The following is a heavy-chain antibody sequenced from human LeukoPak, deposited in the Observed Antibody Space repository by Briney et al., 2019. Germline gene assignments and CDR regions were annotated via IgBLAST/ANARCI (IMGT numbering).Heavy chain of an antibody. CDR2: INHSGST. Sequence: SETLSLTCAVYVGSFSGYYWSWIRQPPGKGLEWIGEINHSGSTNYNPSLKSRVTISVDTSKNQFSLKLSSVTAADTAVYYCARGLRSDYYYYMDVWGKGTTITVSS. V-gene: IGHV4-34*01. D-gene: IGHD2-15*01. CDR3: ARGLRSDYYYYMDV. J-gene: IGHJ6*03. CDR1: VGSFSGYY.